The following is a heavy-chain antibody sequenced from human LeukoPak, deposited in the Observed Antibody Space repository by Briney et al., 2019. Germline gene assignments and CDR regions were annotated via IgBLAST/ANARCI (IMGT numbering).Heavy chain of an antibody. D-gene: IGHD6-19*01. Sequence: SETLSLTCAVSGYSISSGYYWGWIRQPPGKGLEWIGSIYHSGSTNYNPSHKSRVTISVDTSKNQFSLKLSSVTAADTAVYYCARKGVAVASFDYWGQGTLVTVSS. CDR3: ARKGVAVASFDY. J-gene: IGHJ4*02. CDR2: IYHSGST. V-gene: IGHV4-38-2*01. CDR1: GYSISSGYY.